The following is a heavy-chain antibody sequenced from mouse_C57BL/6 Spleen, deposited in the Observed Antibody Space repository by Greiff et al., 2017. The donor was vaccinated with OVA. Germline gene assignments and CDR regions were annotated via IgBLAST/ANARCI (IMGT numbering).Heavy chain of an antibody. CDR2: IRSKSNNYAT. V-gene: IGHV10-1*01. D-gene: IGHD1-1*01. CDR3: VRSYYGSRYFDV. CDR1: GFSFNTYA. J-gene: IGHJ1*03. Sequence: EVKLVESGGGLVQPKGSLKLSCAASGFSFNTYAMNWVRQAPGKGLEWVARIRSKSNNYATYYADSVKDRFTISRDDSESMLYLQMNNLKTEDTAMYYCVRSYYGSRYFDVWGTGTTVTVSS.